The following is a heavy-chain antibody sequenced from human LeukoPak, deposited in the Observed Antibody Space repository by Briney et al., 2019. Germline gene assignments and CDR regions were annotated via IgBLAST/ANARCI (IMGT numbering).Heavy chain of an antibody. CDR2: LSGSGITT. CDR3: AKGIYSSGWSYFDY. CDR1: GFTFRNSA. V-gene: IGHV3-23*01. J-gene: IGHJ4*01. Sequence: QPGGSLRLSCAASGFTFRNSAMSWVRQAPGKGLEWVSTLSGSGITTYYADSVKGRFTIPRDNSKNTLYLQMNSLRAEDTAVYYCAKGIYSSGWSYFDYWGHGTLVTVSS. D-gene: IGHD6-19*01.